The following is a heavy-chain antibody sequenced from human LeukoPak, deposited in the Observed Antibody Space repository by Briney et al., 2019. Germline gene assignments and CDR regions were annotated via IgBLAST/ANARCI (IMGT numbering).Heavy chain of an antibody. Sequence: PSETLSLTCTVSGGSISSYYWSWIRQPPGKGLEWIGYIYYSGSTNYNPSLKSRVTISVDTSKNQFSLKLSSVTAADTAVYYCARGGSGSYGYYFDYWGQGTLVTVSS. CDR3: ARGGSGSYGYYFDY. J-gene: IGHJ4*02. CDR2: IYYSGST. V-gene: IGHV4-59*08. D-gene: IGHD1-26*01. CDR1: GGSISSYY.